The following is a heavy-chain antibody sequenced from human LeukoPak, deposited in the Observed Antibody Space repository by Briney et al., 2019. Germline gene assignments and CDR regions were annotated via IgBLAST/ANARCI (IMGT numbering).Heavy chain of an antibody. J-gene: IGHJ3*02. CDR3: ARAFIAAAGTEAFDI. V-gene: IGHV1-46*01. CDR1: GYPFANNY. CDR2: FNPTGGGT. D-gene: IGHD6-13*01. Sequence: ASVKVSCKASGYPFANNYIHWVRQAPVQGLEWMGLFNPTGGGTSYGRKFQGRLTMTGDTSTSTVYMELSSLRSEDTAVYYCARAFIAAAGTEAFDIWGQGTMVTVSS.